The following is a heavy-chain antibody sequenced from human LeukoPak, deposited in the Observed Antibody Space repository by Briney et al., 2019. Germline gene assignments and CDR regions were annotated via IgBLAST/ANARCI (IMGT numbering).Heavy chain of an antibody. J-gene: IGHJ4*02. V-gene: IGHV3-53*01. CDR2: IYSGGTT. Sequence: GGSLRLSCAVSGFTVSGNYMSWVRQAPGKGLEWVSLIYSGGTTYYADSVKGRFTISRDNAKNSLYLQMNSLRAEDTAVYYCARDLYTTSSSHFDYWGQGTLVTVSS. CDR3: ARDLYTTSSSHFDY. CDR1: GFTVSGNY. D-gene: IGHD6-6*01.